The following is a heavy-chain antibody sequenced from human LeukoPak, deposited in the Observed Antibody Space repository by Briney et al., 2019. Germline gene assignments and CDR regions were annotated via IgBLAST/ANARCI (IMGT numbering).Heavy chain of an antibody. Sequence: SETLSLTCTVSGGSISSYYWSWIRQPPGRGLEWIGYIYYSGSTNYNPSLKSRVTISVDTSKNQFSLKLRSVTAADTAVYYCARGRSGWYFSTLRVDAFDIWGQGTMVTVSS. CDR2: IYYSGST. V-gene: IGHV4-59*01. J-gene: IGHJ3*02. CDR1: GGSISSYY. CDR3: ARGRSGWYFSTLRVDAFDI. D-gene: IGHD6-19*01.